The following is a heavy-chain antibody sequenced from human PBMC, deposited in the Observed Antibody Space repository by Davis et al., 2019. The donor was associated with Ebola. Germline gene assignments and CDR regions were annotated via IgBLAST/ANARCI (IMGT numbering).Heavy chain of an antibody. CDR3: AKDPRAFKGAAGDRFDY. J-gene: IGHJ4*02. D-gene: IGHD6-13*01. Sequence: GESLKISCAASGFTFSSYSMNWVRQAPGKGLEWVSSISGSGGSTYYADSVKGRFTLSRDNSKNTLYMQMNSLRVEDTAVYYCAKDPRAFKGAAGDRFDYWGQGTLVSVSS. CDR1: GFTFSSYS. V-gene: IGHV3-23*01. CDR2: ISGSGGST.